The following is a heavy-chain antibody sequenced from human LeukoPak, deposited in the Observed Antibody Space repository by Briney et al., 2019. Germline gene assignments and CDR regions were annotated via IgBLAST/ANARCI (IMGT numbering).Heavy chain of an antibody. CDR1: GFTFTTYW. J-gene: IGHJ4*02. V-gene: IGHV3-74*01. CDR3: TRDRPIDY. Sequence: GGSLRLSCAASGFTFTTYWMNWVRQAPGKGLVWVSRINTDGSTTTYADSVKGRFTISRDNAKNTLYLQMNSLRAEDTAVYYCTRDRPIDYWGQGTLVTVSS. CDR2: INTDGSTT.